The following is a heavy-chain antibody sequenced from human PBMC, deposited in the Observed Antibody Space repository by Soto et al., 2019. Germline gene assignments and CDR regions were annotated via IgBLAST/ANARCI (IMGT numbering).Heavy chain of an antibody. Sequence: QVQLQESGPGLVKPSQTLSLTCTVSGSSITSGGHYWGWIRQLPGKGLEWIAYIFHSGSTSYNPSLKSRLTISVDTSKNQFSLKLSSVTAAYTAVYYCARGVQEDNYFDPWGQVALVTVSS. J-gene: IGHJ5*02. CDR2: IFHSGST. CDR1: GSSITSGGHY. CDR3: ARGVQEDNYFDP. V-gene: IGHV4-31*03.